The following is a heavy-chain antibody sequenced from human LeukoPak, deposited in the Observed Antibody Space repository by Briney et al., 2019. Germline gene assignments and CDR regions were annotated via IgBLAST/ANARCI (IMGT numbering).Heavy chain of an antibody. D-gene: IGHD3-3*01. CDR1: GFTFSSYW. V-gene: IGHV3-21*01. Sequence: GGSLRLSCAASGFTFSSYWMSWVRQAPGKGLEWVSSISTISSYIYYADSVKGRFTISRDNAKNSLFLQMNNLRAEDTAVYYCARPFWSGYSIYYYYYMDVWGKGTTVTVSS. CDR3: ARPFWSGYSIYYYYYMDV. CDR2: ISTISSYI. J-gene: IGHJ6*03.